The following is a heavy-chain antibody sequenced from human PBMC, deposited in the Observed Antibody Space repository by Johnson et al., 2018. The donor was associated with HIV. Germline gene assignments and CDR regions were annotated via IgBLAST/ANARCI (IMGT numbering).Heavy chain of an antibody. D-gene: IGHD5-12*01. V-gene: IGHV3-30-3*01. CDR2: ISYDGSDN. CDR3: ARDHSGYDSVTAAFDI. J-gene: IGHJ3*02. Sequence: QVQLVESGGGVVQPGRSLRLSCAASGFTFSSFAIHWVRQAPGKGLEWVAVISYDGSDNYYADSVKGRFTIPRDNSKNTLYLEMNSLRAEDTAVYYCARDHSGYDSVTAAFDIWGQGTMVTVSS. CDR1: GFTFSSFA.